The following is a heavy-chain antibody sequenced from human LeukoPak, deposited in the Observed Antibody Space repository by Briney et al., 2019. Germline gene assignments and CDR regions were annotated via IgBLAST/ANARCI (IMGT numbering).Heavy chain of an antibody. J-gene: IGHJ4*02. CDR1: GFTFSNYA. D-gene: IGHD5-18*01. V-gene: IGHV3-23*01. CDR2: ISGSGTST. Sequence: PGGSLRLSCAASGFTFSNYAMSWVRQVPGKGLEWVSGISGSGTSTYFADSVKGRFTISRDKSKNTLYLQMNSLRAEDTAVYYCGKSPQWTQPWLVDYWGQGTLVTVSS. CDR3: GKSPQWTQPWLVDY.